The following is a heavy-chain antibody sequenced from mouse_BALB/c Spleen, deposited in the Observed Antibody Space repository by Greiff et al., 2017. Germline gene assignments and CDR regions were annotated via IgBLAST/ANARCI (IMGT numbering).Heavy chain of an antibody. CDR3: ARIYDYDYYAMDY. J-gene: IGHJ4*01. CDR1: GFSLTSYG. V-gene: IGHV2-4-1*01. Sequence: QVQLKQSGPGLVQPSQSLSITCTVSGFSLTSYGVHWVRQSPGKGLEWLGVIWSGGSTDYNAAFISRLSISKDNSKSQVFFKMNSLQADDTAIYYCARIYDYDYYAMDYGGQGTSVTVSS. D-gene: IGHD1-2*01. CDR2: IWSGGST.